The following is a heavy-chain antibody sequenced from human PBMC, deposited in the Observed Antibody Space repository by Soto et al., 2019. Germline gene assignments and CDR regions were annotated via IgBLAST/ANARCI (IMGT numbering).Heavy chain of an antibody. Sequence: QVQLVESGGGVVQPGRSLRLSCAASGFTFSNYGMHWVRQAPGKGLEWVAVISYHGSDKYYADSVKGRFTISRDNSKNPLYLQMDSLRAEDMAVYYCVNDHLTTTVTTVGYWGQGTLVTVSS. CDR2: ISYHGSDK. V-gene: IGHV3-30*18. CDR3: VNDHLTTTVTTVGY. D-gene: IGHD4-17*01. CDR1: GFTFSNYG. J-gene: IGHJ4*02.